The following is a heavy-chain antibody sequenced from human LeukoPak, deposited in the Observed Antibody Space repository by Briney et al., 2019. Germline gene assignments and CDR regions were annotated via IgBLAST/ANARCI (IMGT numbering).Heavy chain of an antibody. J-gene: IGHJ4*02. Sequence: GGSLRLSCTASGFTFSTYTMNWVRQAPGKGLEWVSYISGTTIYTDYADSVKGRFTISRDNAKNSLYLQMSSLRTEDTAVYYCARVLGHYGSGNYYFDYWGQGTLVTVSS. CDR1: GFTFSTYT. D-gene: IGHD3-10*01. CDR3: ARVLGHYGSGNYYFDY. V-gene: IGHV3-21*05. CDR2: ISGTTIYT.